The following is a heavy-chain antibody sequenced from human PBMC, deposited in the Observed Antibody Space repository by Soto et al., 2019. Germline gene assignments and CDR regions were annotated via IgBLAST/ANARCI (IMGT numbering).Heavy chain of an antibody. V-gene: IGHV3-11*01. D-gene: IGHD3-3*01. CDR3: ARAGVVIRKGSVGY. J-gene: IGHJ4*02. CDR2: ISSSGSTI. Sequence: GGSLRLSCAASGFTFSDYYMSWIRQAPGKGLDWVSYISSSGSTIYYADSVKGRFTISRDNAKNSRYLQMNSLRAEDTAVYYCARAGVVIRKGSVGYWGQGALVTVSS. CDR1: GFTFSDYY.